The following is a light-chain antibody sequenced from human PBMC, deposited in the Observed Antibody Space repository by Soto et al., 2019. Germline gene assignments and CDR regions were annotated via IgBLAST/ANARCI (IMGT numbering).Light chain of an antibody. CDR3: SSYASSMANV. J-gene: IGLJ1*01. CDR1: SSDVGGYNY. V-gene: IGLV2-14*01. Sequence: QSVLTQPASVSGSPGQSITISCTGTSSDVGGYNYVSWYQQYPGKAPKLMIYAVSSRPSGISNRFSGSKSGNTASLTISGLQAEDEADYYCSSYASSMANVFGTGTKVTVL. CDR2: AVS.